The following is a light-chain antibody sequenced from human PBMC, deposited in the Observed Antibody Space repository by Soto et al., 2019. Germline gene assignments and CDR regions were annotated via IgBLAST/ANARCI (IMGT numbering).Light chain of an antibody. CDR2: SNN. CDR3: AAWDDSLNGVV. CDR1: SSNIGSNT. J-gene: IGLJ2*01. Sequence: QSALTQPPSASGTPGQRGTISCSGSSSNIGSNTVNWYQQLPGTAPKLLIYSNNQRPSGVPDRFSGSKSGTSASLAISGLQSEDEADYYCAAWDDSLNGVVFGGGTKVTVL. V-gene: IGLV1-44*01.